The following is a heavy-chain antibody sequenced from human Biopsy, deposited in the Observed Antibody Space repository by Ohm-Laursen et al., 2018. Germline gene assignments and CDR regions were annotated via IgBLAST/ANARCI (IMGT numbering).Heavy chain of an antibody. Sequence: SETLSLTCAVSGGSISSFYWTWIRQPPGKGPEWIGGISDSGSTNYKPSLKSRVIISVDTSKNQFSLKLISVTAADTAMYYCARALPPHLQSGYLWGQGTLVAVSS. V-gene: IGHV4-4*09. CDR2: ISDSGST. J-gene: IGHJ5*02. CDR3: ARALPPHLQSGYL. CDR1: GGSISSFY. D-gene: IGHD5-24*01.